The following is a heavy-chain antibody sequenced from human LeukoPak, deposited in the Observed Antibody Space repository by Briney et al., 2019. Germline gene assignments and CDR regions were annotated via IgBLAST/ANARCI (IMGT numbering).Heavy chain of an antibody. CDR3: ADAGSYLKPFDY. D-gene: IGHD1-26*01. Sequence: VGSLRLSCAASEFSLCSDYMTSVRQAPGKQLKWVSLIYSGGSTYYADSVKGRFTISRDNSKNPLYLQMNSLRAEDTAVYYCADAGSYLKPFDYWGQGTLVTVSS. CDR1: EFSLCSDY. CDR2: IYSGGST. J-gene: IGHJ4*02. V-gene: IGHV3-66*01.